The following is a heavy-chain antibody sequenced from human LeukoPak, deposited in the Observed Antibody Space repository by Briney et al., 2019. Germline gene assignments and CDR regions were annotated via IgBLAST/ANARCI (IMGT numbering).Heavy chain of an antibody. V-gene: IGHV3-30*04. CDR3: ARGYGSGSYYNPVGY. J-gene: IGHJ4*02. CDR1: GFTFSSYA. Sequence: PGRSLRLSCAASGFTFSSYAMHWVRQAPGKGLEWVAVISYDGSNKYYADSVKGRFTISRDNSKNTLYLQMNSLRAEDTAVYYCARGYGSGSYYNPVGYWGQGTLVTVSS. CDR2: ISYDGSNK. D-gene: IGHD3-10*01.